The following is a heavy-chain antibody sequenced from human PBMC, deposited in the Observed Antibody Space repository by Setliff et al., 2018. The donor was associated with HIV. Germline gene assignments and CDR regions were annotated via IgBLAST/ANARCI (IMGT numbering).Heavy chain of an antibody. Sequence: SETLSLTCAVSGASISDTIWWSWVRQSPGKGLEWIGEMFHSGTTHYNPSLKSRVTLSVDTSKNQFSLKLSSVTAADTAVYYCARRHSGSPYYFDYWGQGTLVTVSS. D-gene: IGHD6-19*01. CDR3: ARRHSGSPYYFDY. CDR2: MFHSGTT. CDR1: GASISDTIW. V-gene: IGHV4-4*02. J-gene: IGHJ4*02.